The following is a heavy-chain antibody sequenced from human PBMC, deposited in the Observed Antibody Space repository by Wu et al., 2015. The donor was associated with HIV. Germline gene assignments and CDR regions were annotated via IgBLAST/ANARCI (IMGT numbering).Heavy chain of an antibody. D-gene: IGHD2-2*01. V-gene: IGHV1-18*01. CDR3: ARVRGYCSSTSCYDPYFDY. CDR2: ISAYNGNT. Sequence: QVQLVQSGAEVKKPGASVKVSCKASGYTFTSYGISWVRQAPGQGLEWMGCISAYNGNTNYAQKLQGRVTMTTDTSTSTAYMELRSLRSDDTAVYYCARVRGYCSSTSCYDPYFDYWGQGTLVTVSS. J-gene: IGHJ4*02. CDR1: GYTFTSYG.